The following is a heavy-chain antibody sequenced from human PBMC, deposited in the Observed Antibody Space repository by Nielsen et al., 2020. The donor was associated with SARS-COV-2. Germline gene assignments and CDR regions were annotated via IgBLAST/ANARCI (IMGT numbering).Heavy chain of an antibody. CDR1: GGSISSYY. CDR2: IYYSGST. J-gene: IGHJ5*02. CDR3: ARASRVVRGVIVSYWFDP. Sequence: SETLSLTCTVSGGSISSYYWSWIRQPPGKGLEWIGYIYYSGSTNYNPPLKSRVTISVDTSKNQFSLNLSSVTAADTAVYYCARASRVVRGVIVSYWFDPWGQGTLVTVSS. V-gene: IGHV4-59*01. D-gene: IGHD3-10*01.